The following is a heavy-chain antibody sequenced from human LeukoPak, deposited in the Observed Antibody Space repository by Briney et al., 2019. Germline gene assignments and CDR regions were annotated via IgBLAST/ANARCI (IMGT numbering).Heavy chain of an antibody. Sequence: PSETLSLTCAVYGGSFRGYYWSWIRQTPGKGLEWIWEINHSGSTNYNPSLNSRVTISVVTTKCQFSLKLSSVHAADTAVYYCARGPNTHYYGSGSYVYRGQGTLVTVSS. CDR3: ARGPNTHYYGSGSYVY. J-gene: IGHJ4*02. CDR2: INHSGST. CDR1: GGSFRGYY. D-gene: IGHD3-10*01. V-gene: IGHV4-34*01.